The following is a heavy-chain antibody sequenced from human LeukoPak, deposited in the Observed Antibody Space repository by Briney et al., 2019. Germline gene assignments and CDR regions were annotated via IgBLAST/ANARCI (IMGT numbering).Heavy chain of an antibody. D-gene: IGHD1-26*01. CDR2: IYFSGNT. CDR3: ASTSGSPPRNWFDP. J-gene: IGHJ5*02. CDR1: GGSISSSSYY. Sequence: SETLSLTCTVSGGSISSSSYYWGWIRQPPGKGLEWIGSIYFSGNTYYNPSLKSRLTISIDTSKNQFSLKLSSVTAADTAVYYCASTSGSPPRNWFDPWGQGTLVTVSS. V-gene: IGHV4-39*07.